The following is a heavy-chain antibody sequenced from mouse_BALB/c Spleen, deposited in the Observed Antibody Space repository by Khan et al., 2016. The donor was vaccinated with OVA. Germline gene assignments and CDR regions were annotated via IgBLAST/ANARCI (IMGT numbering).Heavy chain of an antibody. V-gene: IGHV2-6-1*01. D-gene: IGHD1-1*01. J-gene: IGHJ4*01. CDR2: IWSDGST. Sequence: QVQLKQSGPGLVAPSQSLSITCTISGFSLTNYGVHWVRQPPGKGLEWLVVIWSDGSTTYYSALYSKLTTSKDNSKSQVILKMNSLQTNDTDMYFCARQHYCHYNIIDYWGQGTSVTVSS. CDR1: GFSLTNYG. CDR3: ARQHYCHYNIIDY.